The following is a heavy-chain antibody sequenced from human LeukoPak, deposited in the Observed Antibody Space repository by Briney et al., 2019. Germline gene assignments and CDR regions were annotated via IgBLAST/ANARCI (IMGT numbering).Heavy chain of an antibody. CDR1: GFTFSSYA. J-gene: IGHJ3*02. D-gene: IGHD6-13*01. V-gene: IGHV3-21*01. CDR3: ARVPGIAAAEDDAFDI. CDR2: ISSSSSYI. Sequence: SGGSLRLSCAASGFTFSSYAMSWVRQAPGKGLEWVSSISSSSSYIYYADSVKGRFTISRDNAKNSLYLQVNSLRAEDTAVYYCARVPGIAAAEDDAFDIWGQGTMVTVSS.